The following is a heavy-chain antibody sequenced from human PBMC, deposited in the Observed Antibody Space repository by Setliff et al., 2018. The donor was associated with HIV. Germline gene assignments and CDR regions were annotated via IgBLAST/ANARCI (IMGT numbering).Heavy chain of an antibody. CDR1: GYTFANYW. D-gene: IGHD1-26*01. CDR2: IYPGDSDS. V-gene: IGHV5-51*01. CDR3: TRGGTTTTSRSFDL. Sequence: GESLKISCQGSGYTFANYWIGWVRQMPGKGLEWMGIIYPGDSDSRDSPSFQGQVIISADKSLSTAYLQWSSLKASDTAIYYCTRGGTTTTSRSFDLWGQGTLVTVSS. J-gene: IGHJ3*01.